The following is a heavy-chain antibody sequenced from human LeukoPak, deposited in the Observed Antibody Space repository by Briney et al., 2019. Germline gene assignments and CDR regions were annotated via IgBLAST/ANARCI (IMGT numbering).Heavy chain of an antibody. CDR2: INPSSGGT. Sequence: ASVKVSCKTSGYSFTDYYMHWVRQAPGQGLEWMGWINPSSGGTSSAQKFQGRVTMTRDTSITTVYMEVSWLTSDDTAIYYCARADRLDGGPYLIGPWGQGTLVTVSS. CDR1: GYSFTDYY. J-gene: IGHJ5*02. V-gene: IGHV1-2*02. CDR3: ARADRLDGGPYLIGP. D-gene: IGHD2-21*01.